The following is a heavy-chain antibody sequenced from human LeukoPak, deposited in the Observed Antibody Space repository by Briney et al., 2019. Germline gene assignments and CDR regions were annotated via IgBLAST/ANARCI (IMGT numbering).Heavy chain of an antibody. CDR1: GFTFSSYW. V-gene: IGHV3-74*01. D-gene: IGHD2-15*01. CDR2: INPDGSST. J-gene: IGHJ4*02. Sequence: PGGSLRLSCVASGFTFSSYWMHWVRQGPGKGLVWVSLINPDGSSTNYADSVKGRFTISRDNAKSTVYLQMNSLRPEDTAVYYCVRYGSFSHWGQGTLVTVSS. CDR3: VRYGSFSH.